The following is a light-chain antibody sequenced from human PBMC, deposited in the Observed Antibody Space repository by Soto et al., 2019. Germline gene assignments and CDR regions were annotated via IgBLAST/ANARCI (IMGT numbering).Light chain of an antibody. Sequence: DIVMTQSPDSLAVSLGERATINCKSSQSVLYSSNNKNYLTWYQQKPGQPPKLLIYWASTRESGVTDRFSRSGSGTDFTLTISSLQAADVAVYYCQQYYSTPLAFGGGTRVDIK. CDR1: QSVLYSSNNKNY. CDR3: QQYYSTPLA. V-gene: IGKV4-1*01. CDR2: WAS. J-gene: IGKJ4*01.